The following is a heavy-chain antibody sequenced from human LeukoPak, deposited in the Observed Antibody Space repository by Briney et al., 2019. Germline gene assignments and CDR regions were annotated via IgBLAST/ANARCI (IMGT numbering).Heavy chain of an antibody. V-gene: IGHV4-59*12. J-gene: IGHJ2*01. CDR3: ARAWGYDILTGYYRGWYFDL. CDR1: GGSISSYY. D-gene: IGHD3-9*01. Sequence: TSETLSLTCTVSGGSISSYYWSWIRQPPGKGLEWIGYIYYSGSTNYNPSLRSRVTISVDTSKNQFSLSLSSVTAADTALYYCARAWGYDILTGYYRGWYFDLWGRGTLVTVSS. CDR2: IYYSGST.